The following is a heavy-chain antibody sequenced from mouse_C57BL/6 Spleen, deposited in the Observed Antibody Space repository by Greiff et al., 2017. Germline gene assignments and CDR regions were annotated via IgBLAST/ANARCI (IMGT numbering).Heavy chain of an antibody. CDR3: ARYNYGSSSAWFAY. CDR2: IRNKANGYTT. Sequence: EVQGVESGGGLVQPGGSLSLSCAASGFTFTDYYMSWVRQPPGKALEWLGFIRNKANGYTTEYSASVKGRFTISRDNSQSILYLQMNALRAEDSATYYCARYNYGSSSAWFAYWGQGTLVTVSA. CDR1: GFTFTDYY. J-gene: IGHJ3*01. V-gene: IGHV7-3*01. D-gene: IGHD1-1*01.